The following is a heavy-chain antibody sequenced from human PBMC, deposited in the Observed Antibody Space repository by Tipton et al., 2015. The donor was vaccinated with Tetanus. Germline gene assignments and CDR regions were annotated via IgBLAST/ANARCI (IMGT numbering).Heavy chain of an antibody. V-gene: IGHV4-30-2*01. J-gene: IGHJ4*02. D-gene: IGHD5-12*01. Sequence: TLSLTCTVSGGLITTGGYSWGWIRQPPGQGLEWLGYIYQTDSTYYNSSVRSRLTLSLQRSKNQVSLKLNSITAADTAVYYCVRGRGLGAYSFGFEYWGQGALVTVSS. CDR1: GGLITTGGYS. CDR3: VRGRGLGAYSFGFEY. CDR2: IYQTDST.